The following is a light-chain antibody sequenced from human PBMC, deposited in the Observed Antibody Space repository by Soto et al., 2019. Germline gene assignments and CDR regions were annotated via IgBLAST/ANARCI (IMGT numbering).Light chain of an antibody. Sequence: DIPMTQSPSSLSASVGDRVTIACQASQDINNYLHWYQQKPGKAPKLLIYDASNLETGVPSRFSGSGSGTDFTFTISSLQPEDIATYYCQQYHTLPYTFGQGTKLEIK. CDR2: DAS. CDR3: QQYHTLPYT. V-gene: IGKV1-33*01. CDR1: QDINNY. J-gene: IGKJ2*01.